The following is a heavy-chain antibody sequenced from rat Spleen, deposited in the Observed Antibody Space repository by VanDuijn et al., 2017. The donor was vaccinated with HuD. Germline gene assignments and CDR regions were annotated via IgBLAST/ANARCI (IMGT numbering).Heavy chain of an antibody. CDR2: MWSGGST. Sequence: EVQLKESGPGLVQPSQTLSLTCTVSGFSLTDYSVHWVRQPPGKGLEWMGVMWSGGSTDYNSALKSRLSISRDTSKRQVFLQMNSLQTEDTAIYFCTRWDYWGQGVMVTVSS. CDR1: GFSLTDYS. J-gene: IGHJ2*01. V-gene: IGHV2S63*01. CDR3: TRWDY.